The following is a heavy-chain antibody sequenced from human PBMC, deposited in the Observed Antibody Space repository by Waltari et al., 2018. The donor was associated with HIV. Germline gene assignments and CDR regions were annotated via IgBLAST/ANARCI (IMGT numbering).Heavy chain of an antibody. CDR1: GYTFTRYY. V-gene: IGHV1-46*01. Sequence: QVQLVQSGAEVTKPGASVKVYCKASGYTFTRYYMHWVRQAPGQGLEWMGVINPSGERTVYAQKFQGRVTMTRDASTSTVYMVLSTLRSEDTAVYYCARGFSGFDYWGQGTLITVSS. J-gene: IGHJ4*02. CDR3: ARGFSGFDY. CDR2: INPSGERT.